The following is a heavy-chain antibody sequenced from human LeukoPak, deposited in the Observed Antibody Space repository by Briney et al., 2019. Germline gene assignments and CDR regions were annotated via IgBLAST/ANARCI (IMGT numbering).Heavy chain of an antibody. V-gene: IGHV3-21*01. CDR3: ARYSGSYRDY. Sequence: GGSLRLSSAASGFTFTNYNMNWVRQAPGEGREGVSSISSSSSYIYYADSVKGRFTISRDNAKNSLYLQMHSLSAEDTAVYYCARYSGSYRDYWGQGTLVTVSS. CDR2: ISSSSSYI. CDR1: GFTFTNYN. D-gene: IGHD3-10*01. J-gene: IGHJ4*02.